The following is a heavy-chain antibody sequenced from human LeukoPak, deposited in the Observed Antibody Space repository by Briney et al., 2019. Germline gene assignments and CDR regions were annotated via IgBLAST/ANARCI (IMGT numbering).Heavy chain of an antibody. Sequence: GGSLRLSCAASGFTFSSYGMHWVRQAPGKGLEWVAFIRYDGSNKYYADSVKGRFTISRDNSKNTLYLQMNSLRAEDTAVYYCAKDRPPQTPVVYAIYYFDYWGQGTLVTVSS. J-gene: IGHJ4*02. CDR2: IRYDGSNK. CDR3: AKDRPPQTPVVYAIYYFDY. D-gene: IGHD2-8*02. CDR1: GFTFSSYG. V-gene: IGHV3-30*02.